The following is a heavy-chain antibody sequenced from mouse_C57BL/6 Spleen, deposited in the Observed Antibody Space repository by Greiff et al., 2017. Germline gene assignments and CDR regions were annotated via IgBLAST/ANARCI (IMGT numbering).Heavy chain of an antibody. CDR3: ARSGGNYVGAMDY. V-gene: IGHV1-76*01. CDR1: GYTFTDYY. J-gene: IGHJ4*01. D-gene: IGHD2-1*01. CDR2: IYPGSGNT. Sequence: QVQLQQPGAELVKPGASVKLSCKASGYTFTDYYINWVKQRPGQGLEWIARIYPGSGNTYYNEKFKGQATLTAEKSSSTAYMQLSSLTSEDSAVYFCARSGGNYVGAMDYWGQGTSVTVSS.